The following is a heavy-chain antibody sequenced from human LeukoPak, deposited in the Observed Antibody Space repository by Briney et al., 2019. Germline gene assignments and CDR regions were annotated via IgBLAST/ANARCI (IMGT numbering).Heavy chain of an antibody. CDR3: AKDHTPFGSGSYSTRYYGMDV. CDR1: GFTFSSYA. Sequence: GGSLRLSCAASGFTFSSYAMSWVRQAPGKGLEWVSAISGSGGSTYYADSVKGRFAISRDNSKTTLYLQMNSLRAEDTAVYFCAKDHTPFGSGSYSTRYYGMDVWGQGTTVIVSS. J-gene: IGHJ6*02. V-gene: IGHV3-23*01. D-gene: IGHD3-10*01. CDR2: ISGSGGST.